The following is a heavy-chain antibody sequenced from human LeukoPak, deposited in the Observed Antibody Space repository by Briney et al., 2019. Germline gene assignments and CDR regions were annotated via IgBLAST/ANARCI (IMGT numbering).Heavy chain of an antibody. D-gene: IGHD2-15*01. Sequence: SETLSLTCIVSGGPVSIASDYWSWIRQPPGKGLEWIGYMYYSGSTSYNPSLKSRVTITADTSKNQFSLKLSSVTAADTAVYYCARDPGYCSGGSCGNFDYWGQGTLVTVSS. V-gene: IGHV4-61*01. CDR1: GGPVSIASDY. CDR2: MYYSGST. J-gene: IGHJ4*02. CDR3: ARDPGYCSGGSCGNFDY.